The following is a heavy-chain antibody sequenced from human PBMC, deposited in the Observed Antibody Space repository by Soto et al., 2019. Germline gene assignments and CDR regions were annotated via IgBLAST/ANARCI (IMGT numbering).Heavy chain of an antibody. J-gene: IGHJ4*02. Sequence: SLRLSCAASGFNFDDYAMYWVRQVLGKGLEWVSSISWNSGNIGYADPVKGRFTTSRDNAENSLYLQMNSLRPEDTALYYCVRSKGGYSYGTPFDYWGQGTLVTVSS. V-gene: IGHV3-9*01. D-gene: IGHD5-18*01. CDR1: GFNFDDYA. CDR3: VRSKGGYSYGTPFDY. CDR2: ISWNSGNI.